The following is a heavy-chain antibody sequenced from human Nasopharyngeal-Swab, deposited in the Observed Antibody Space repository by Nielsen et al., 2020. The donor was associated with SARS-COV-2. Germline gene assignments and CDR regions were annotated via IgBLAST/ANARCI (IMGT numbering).Heavy chain of an antibody. J-gene: IGHJ5*02. CDR3: AREMAVAGTSSPNWFDP. CDR1: GGSISSYY. D-gene: IGHD6-19*01. V-gene: IGHV4-4*07. CDR2: IYTSGST. Sequence: SETLSLTCTVSGGSISSYYWSWIRQPAGKGLEWIGRIYTSGSTNYNPSLKSRVTMSVDTSKNQFSLKLSSVTAADTAVYYCAREMAVAGTSSPNWFDPWGQGTLVTVPS.